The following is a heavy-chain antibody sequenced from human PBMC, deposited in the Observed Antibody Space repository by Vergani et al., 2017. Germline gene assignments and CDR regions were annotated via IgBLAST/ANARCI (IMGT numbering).Heavy chain of an antibody. CDR3: AKERYSGTYSGKYFDY. D-gene: IGHD1-26*01. J-gene: IGHJ4*02. CDR2: ISGSGDST. Sequence: EVQMLESGGNLVQPGGSLRLSCAASGFTFSSYAMSWVRQAPGKGLEWVSGISGSGDSTYYADSVKGRFTTTRDNSKNTLYLQMYSLRAEDTAVYYCAKERYSGTYSGKYFDYWGQGTLVTVSS. CDR1: GFTFSSYA. V-gene: IGHV3-23*01.